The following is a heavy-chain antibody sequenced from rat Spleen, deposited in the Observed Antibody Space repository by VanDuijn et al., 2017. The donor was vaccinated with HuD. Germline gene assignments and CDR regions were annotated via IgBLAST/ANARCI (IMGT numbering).Heavy chain of an antibody. J-gene: IGHJ3*01. V-gene: IGHV5-22*01. CDR3: ARGGNYDWYFDF. CDR2: ISYEGSST. D-gene: IGHD1-10*01. Sequence: EVQLVESGGGLVQPGRSLNLSCAASGFTFSVSYMAWVRQAPEKGLEWVASISYEGSSTYYGDSVKGRFTISRDNAKSTLYLQMDSLRSEDTATYYCARGGNYDWYFDFWGQGTLVTVSS. CDR1: GFTFSVSY.